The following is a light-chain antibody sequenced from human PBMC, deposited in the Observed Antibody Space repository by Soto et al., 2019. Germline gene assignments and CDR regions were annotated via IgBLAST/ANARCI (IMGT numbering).Light chain of an antibody. J-gene: IGKJ1*01. CDR1: QSVSNN. CDR3: QQYNNWPT. CDR2: GAS. Sequence: EIVLTQSPGTLSLSPGERATLSCRASQSVSNNYLAWYQQKPGQAPRLLIYGASNRATGIPDRFSGSGSGTDFTLTISSLQSEDFAAYYCQQYNNWPTFGQGTKVDIK. V-gene: IGKV3D-15*01.